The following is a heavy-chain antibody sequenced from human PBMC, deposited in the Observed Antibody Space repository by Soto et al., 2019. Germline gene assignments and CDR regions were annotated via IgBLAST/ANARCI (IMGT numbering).Heavy chain of an antibody. Sequence: QVQLQESGPGLVKPLETLSLTCTVPGGSITSYYWSWVRQPPGKGLEWIGYIYYNGNINYNTSPKSRLTISLDTSKNQFSLRLSSVTAADTAVYYCATGRVYFGSEYWGQGTLVTVSS. CDR2: IYYNGNI. CDR1: GGSITSYY. CDR3: ATGRVYFGSEY. D-gene: IGHD3-10*01. J-gene: IGHJ4*02. V-gene: IGHV4-59*01.